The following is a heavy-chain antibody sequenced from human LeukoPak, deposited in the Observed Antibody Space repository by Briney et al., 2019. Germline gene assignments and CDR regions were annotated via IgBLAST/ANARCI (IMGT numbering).Heavy chain of an antibody. Sequence: SETLSLTCTVSSGSISTSNYYWGWVRQPPGKALEWIGRIYTSGSTNYNPSLKSRVTMSVDTSKNQFSLKLSSVTAADTAVYYCARDLSSSWPYYFDYWGQGTLVTVSS. CDR1: SGSISTSNYY. J-gene: IGHJ4*02. CDR2: IYTSGST. CDR3: ARDLSSSWPYYFDY. D-gene: IGHD6-13*01. V-gene: IGHV4-39*07.